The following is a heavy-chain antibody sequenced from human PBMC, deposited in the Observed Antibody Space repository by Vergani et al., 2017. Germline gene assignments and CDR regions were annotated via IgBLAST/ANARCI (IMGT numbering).Heavy chain of an antibody. CDR1: GFTFNRYG. CDR3: ARDLAYCHEGSCAL. CDR2: VLFDGSNE. Sequence: QVQLVQSGGGVVQPGGSLRLSCVASGFTFNRYGMQWVRQAPGKGLEWVAYVLFDGSNEYYADSVKGRFIVSSNNSNDALYLQRNSLRTDDTAVYYCARDLAYCHEGSCALWGQGSVVTVSS. D-gene: IGHD2-15*01. V-gene: IGHV3-30*02. J-gene: IGHJ4*02.